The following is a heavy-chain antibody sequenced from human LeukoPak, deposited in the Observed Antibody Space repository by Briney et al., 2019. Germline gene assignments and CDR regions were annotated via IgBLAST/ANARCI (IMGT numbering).Heavy chain of an antibody. D-gene: IGHD3-9*01. V-gene: IGHV1-18*01. CDR2: ISAYNSNT. CDR3: ARVGSYYDILTGPGAHYFDY. Sequence: ASVKVSCKASGYTFTSYGISWVRQAPGQGLEWMGWISAYNSNTNYAQKLQGRVTMTTDTSTSTAYMELRSLRSDDTAVYYCARVGSYYDILTGPGAHYFDYWGQGTLVTVSS. J-gene: IGHJ4*02. CDR1: GYTFTSYG.